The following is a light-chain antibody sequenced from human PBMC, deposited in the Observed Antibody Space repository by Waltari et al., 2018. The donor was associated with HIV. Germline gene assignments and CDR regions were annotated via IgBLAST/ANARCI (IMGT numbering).Light chain of an antibody. J-gene: IGLJ2*01. V-gene: IGLV3-1*01. CDR3: QAWDTSSVL. CDR2: QDK. CDR1: KLGDKY. Sequence: SYELTQPPSVSVSPGQTDSITCSGDKLGDKYACWYQQNPGQSPVVVIYQDKKRPSGIPERFSGSNSENTATLTISRTQAMDEADYYCQAWDTSSVLFGGGTKLTVL.